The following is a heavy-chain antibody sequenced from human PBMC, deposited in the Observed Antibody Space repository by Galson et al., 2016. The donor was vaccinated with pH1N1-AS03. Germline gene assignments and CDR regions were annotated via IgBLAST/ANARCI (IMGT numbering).Heavy chain of an antibody. J-gene: IGHJ4*02. CDR1: GYTFVNYG. CDR3: ARDESGYMY. V-gene: IGHV1-18*01. Sequence: SVKVSCKASGYTFVNYGISWVRRAPGQGLEWMGWISGYDGHTGYAQKFQGRVTMPTDTSTNTAYMELRSLTSDDTAVYYCARDESGYMYWGQGTLVTVSS. CDR2: ISGYDGHT. D-gene: IGHD3-3*01.